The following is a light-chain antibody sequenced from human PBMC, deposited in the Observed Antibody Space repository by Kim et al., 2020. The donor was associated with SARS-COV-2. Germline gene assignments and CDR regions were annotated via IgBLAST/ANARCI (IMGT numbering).Light chain of an antibody. CDR3: QSADSSGTYHVV. J-gene: IGLJ2*01. Sequence: SYELTQPPSVSVSPGQTARITCSGDALPNQYAYWYQQKPGQAPVLVIYKDSERPSGIPERFSGSSSGTTVTLTISGVQAEDEADYYCQSADSSGTYHVV. V-gene: IGLV3-25*03. CDR2: KDS. CDR1: ALPNQY.